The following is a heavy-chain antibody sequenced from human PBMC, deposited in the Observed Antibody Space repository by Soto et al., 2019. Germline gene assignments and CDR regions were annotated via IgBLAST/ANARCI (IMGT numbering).Heavy chain of an antibody. J-gene: IGHJ4*02. V-gene: IGHV1-3*01. D-gene: IGHD6-19*01. CDR2: INAGNGNT. CDR3: ARVPSSGWPYFFDY. Sequence: GASVKVSCKASGYTFTSYAMHWVRQAPGQRLEWMGWINAGNGNTKYSQKFQGRVTITRDTSASTAYMELNSLRAEDTAMYYCARVPSSGWPYFFDYWGLGTLVTVSS. CDR1: GYTFTSYA.